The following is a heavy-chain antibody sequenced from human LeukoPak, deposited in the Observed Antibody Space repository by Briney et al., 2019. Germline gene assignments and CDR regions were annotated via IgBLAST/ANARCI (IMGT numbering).Heavy chain of an antibody. CDR3: ASPDY. V-gene: IGHV4-34*01. CDR2: INHSGST. J-gene: IGHJ4*02. Sequence: SETLSLTCAVYGGSFSGYYWSWIRQPPGKGLEWIGEINHSGSTYYNPSLKSRVTISVDTSKNQFSLKLSSVTAADTAVYYCASPDYWGQGTLVTVSS. CDR1: GGSFSGYY.